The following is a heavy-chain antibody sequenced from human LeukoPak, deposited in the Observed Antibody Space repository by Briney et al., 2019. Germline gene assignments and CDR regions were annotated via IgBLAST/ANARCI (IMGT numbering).Heavy chain of an antibody. D-gene: IGHD4-11*01. V-gene: IGHV3-20*04. CDR2: INWNGGST. Sequence: GGSPRLSCAASGFTSDDYGMSWVRQAPGKGLEWVSGINWNGGSTGYADSVKGRFTISRDNAKNSLYLQMNSLRAEDTAVYYCAKGLQGYSSSWFDPWGQGTLVTVSS. CDR1: GFTSDDYG. J-gene: IGHJ5*02. CDR3: AKGLQGYSSSWFDP.